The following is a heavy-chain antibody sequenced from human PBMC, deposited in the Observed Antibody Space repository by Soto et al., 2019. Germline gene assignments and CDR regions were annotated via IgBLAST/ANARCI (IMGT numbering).Heavy chain of an antibody. CDR3: TRHRPPGCSGGSCYSISDAFDI. CDR1: GFTFSGSA. D-gene: IGHD2-15*01. V-gene: IGHV3-73*01. Sequence: GGSLRLSCAASGFTFSGSAMHWVRQASGKGLEWVGRIRSKANSYATAYAASVKGRFTISRDDSKNTAYLQMNSLKTEDTAGYYCTRHRPPGCSGGSCYSISDAFDIWGQGTMVTVS. J-gene: IGHJ3*02. CDR2: IRSKANSYAT.